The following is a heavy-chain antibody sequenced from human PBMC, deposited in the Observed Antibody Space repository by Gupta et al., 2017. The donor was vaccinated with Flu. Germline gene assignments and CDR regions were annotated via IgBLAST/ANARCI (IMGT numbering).Heavy chain of an antibody. CDR1: GDSVTNYF. V-gene: IGHV4-59*02. CDR3: ARRGDFYYDWFDP. D-gene: IGHD3-22*01. CDR2: VYFKGST. J-gene: IGHJ5*02. Sequence: QVQLQESGPGLVKPSETLSLTCTVSGDSVTNYFWNWIRQPPGKGLEWIGYVYFKGSTNYNPSLKSRVTMSVDTSKNQFSLRLTSVTAADTAVYFCARRGDFYYDWFDPWGQGTLVTVSS.